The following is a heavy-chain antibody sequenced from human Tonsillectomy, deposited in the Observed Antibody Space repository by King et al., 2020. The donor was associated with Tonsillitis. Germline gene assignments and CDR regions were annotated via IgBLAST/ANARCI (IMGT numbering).Heavy chain of an antibody. CDR1: GYTFTGYY. J-gene: IGHJ6*02. CDR2: INPNSGGT. CDR3: AREESYYDSRTKNYYYGMDV. Sequence: QLVQSGAEVKKPGASVKVSCKASGYTFTGYYMHWVRQAPGQGLEWMGWINPNSGGTNYAQKFQGRVTMTRDTSISTAYMELSRLRSDDTAVYYCAREESYYDSRTKNYYYGMDVWGQGTTVTVSS. V-gene: IGHV1-2*02. D-gene: IGHD3-22*01.